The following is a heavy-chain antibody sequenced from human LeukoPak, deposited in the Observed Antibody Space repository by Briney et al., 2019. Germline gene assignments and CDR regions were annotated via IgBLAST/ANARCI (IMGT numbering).Heavy chain of an antibody. CDR2: ISYDGNTK. V-gene: IGHV3-30*03. CDR3: ARDPYGDYLNYQLAGDLFDY. D-gene: IGHD4-17*01. J-gene: IGHJ4*02. CDR1: GFTFTHYG. Sequence: PGTSLRLCCVASGFTFTHYGFHWVRQAPGKALEWVSFISYDGNTKYGDSVKGRFTISRDNSKNTLYLEMNGLRSDDTAVYYCARDPYGDYLNYQLAGDLFDYWGQGTLVTVSS.